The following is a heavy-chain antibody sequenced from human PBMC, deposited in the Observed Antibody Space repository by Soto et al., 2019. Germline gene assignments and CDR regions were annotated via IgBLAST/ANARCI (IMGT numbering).Heavy chain of an antibody. CDR2: ISYDGSNK. J-gene: IGHJ6*02. V-gene: IGHV3-30-3*01. CDR3: ARAPDIVLIRAYYYYGMDV. D-gene: IGHD2-8*01. Sequence: GGSLRLSCAASGFTFSSYAMHWVRQAPGKGLEWVAVISYDGSNKYYADSVKGRFTISRDNSKNTLYLQMNSLRAEDTAVYYCARAPDIVLIRAYYYYGMDVWGQGTRSPSP. CDR1: GFTFSSYA.